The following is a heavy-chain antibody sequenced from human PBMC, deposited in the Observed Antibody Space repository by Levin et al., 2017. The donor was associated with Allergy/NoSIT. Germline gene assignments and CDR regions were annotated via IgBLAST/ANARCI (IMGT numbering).Heavy chain of an antibody. D-gene: IGHD6-13*01. CDR2: IRSKAHSYAT. Sequence: GGSLRLSCAASGFTFSGSAMHWVRQASGKGLEWIGRIRSKAHSYATAYGSSMKDRFTISRDDSKNTAYLQVNSLNTEDAAVYYCVRHVDGSSWLDWGQGTLVTVSS. CDR1: GFTFSGSA. J-gene: IGHJ4*02. CDR3: VRHVDGSSWLD. V-gene: IGHV3-73*01.